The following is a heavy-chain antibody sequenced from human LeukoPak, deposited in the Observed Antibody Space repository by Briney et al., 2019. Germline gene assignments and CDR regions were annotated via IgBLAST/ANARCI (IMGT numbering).Heavy chain of an antibody. J-gene: IGHJ4*02. CDR2: IKQDGSEK. V-gene: IGHV3-7*01. CDR1: GFTFSSYW. Sequence: GGSLRLSCAASGFTFSSYWMSWVRQAPGKGLKWVANIKQDGSEKYYVDSVKGRLTISRDNAKNSVYLQMNSLRAEDTAVYYCARGYCSGGSCYSFDYWGQGTLVTVSS. D-gene: IGHD2-15*01. CDR3: ARGYCSGGSCYSFDY.